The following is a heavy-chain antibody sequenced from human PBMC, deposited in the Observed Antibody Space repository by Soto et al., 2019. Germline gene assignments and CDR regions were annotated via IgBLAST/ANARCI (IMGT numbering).Heavy chain of an antibody. V-gene: IGHV3-23*01. CDR3: ARRGSGSYYDY. CDR2: ISGSGDST. Sequence: DVQLLESGGGLVQPGGSLRLSCAASGFTFSSYAVNWVRQAPGKGLEWVSVISGSGDSTYYADSVKGRFTISRDNSKNTLYLQMNSLRAEETAVYYCARRGSGSYYDYWGQGTLVTVSS. D-gene: IGHD1-26*01. CDR1: GFTFSSYA. J-gene: IGHJ4*02.